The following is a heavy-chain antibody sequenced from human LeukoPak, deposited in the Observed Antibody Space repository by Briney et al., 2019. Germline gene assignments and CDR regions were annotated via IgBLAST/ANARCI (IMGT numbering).Heavy chain of an antibody. V-gene: IGHV3-33*06. Sequence: QTGGSLRLSCAASGFTFSIYGMHWVRQAPGKGLEWVAVICYDGSNKYYADSVKGRFTISRDNSKNTLYLQMNSLRAEDTAVYYCAKDSSGYRGVNYFDYWGQGTLVTVSS. CDR3: AKDSSGYRGVNYFDY. D-gene: IGHD3-22*01. CDR2: ICYDGSNK. CDR1: GFTFSIYG. J-gene: IGHJ4*02.